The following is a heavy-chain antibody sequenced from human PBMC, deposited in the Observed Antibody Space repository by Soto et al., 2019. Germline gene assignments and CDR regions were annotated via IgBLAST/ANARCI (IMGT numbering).Heavy chain of an antibody. CDR3: ARVGYYYDSIGYYLSFDY. J-gene: IGHJ4*02. CDR2: MNPNSGNT. D-gene: IGHD3-22*01. Sequence: ASGKVSCKASGYTFTSYDINWVRQAAGQGLEWMGWMNPNSGNTGYAQKFQGRVTMTRNTSISTAYMELSSLRSEDTAVYYCARVGYYYDSIGYYLSFDYWGQGTLVTVSS. CDR1: GYTFTSYD. V-gene: IGHV1-8*01.